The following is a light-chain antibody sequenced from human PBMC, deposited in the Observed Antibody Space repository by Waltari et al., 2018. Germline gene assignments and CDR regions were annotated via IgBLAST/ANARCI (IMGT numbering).Light chain of an antibody. CDR1: STDLGSSTL. V-gene: IGLV2-23*01. CDR3: FSYADGRSLV. J-gene: IGLJ2*01. CDR2: EGT. Sequence: QSALTQPASVSGSPGQSISISCTGSSTDLGSSTLVSWYQHHPDKAPKLLIYEGTERPSGISHRFSGSKSGNTASLTISTLQAEDEADYYCFSYADGRSLVFGGGT.